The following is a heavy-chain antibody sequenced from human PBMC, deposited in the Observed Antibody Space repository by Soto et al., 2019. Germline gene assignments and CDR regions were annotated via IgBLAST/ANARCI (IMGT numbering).Heavy chain of an antibody. CDR1: GGSISSYY. Sequence: SETLSLTCTVSGGSISSYYWSWIRQPPGKGLEWIGYIYYSGSTNYNPSLKSRVTISVDTSKNQFSLKLSSVTAADTAVYYCASSKDCTNGVCRFDYWGQGTLVTVSS. J-gene: IGHJ4*02. CDR2: IYYSGST. CDR3: ASSKDCTNGVCRFDY. V-gene: IGHV4-59*08. D-gene: IGHD2-8*01.